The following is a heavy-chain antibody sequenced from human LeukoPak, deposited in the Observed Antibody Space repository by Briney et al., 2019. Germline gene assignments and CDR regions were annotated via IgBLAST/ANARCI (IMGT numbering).Heavy chain of an antibody. V-gene: IGHV4-59*01. CDR1: GGSISSYY. D-gene: IGHD4/OR15-4a*01. Sequence: SETLSLTCTVSGGSISSYYWSWIRQSPGKGLECIGYIHYTGSTNYNPSLRSRVTMSVDTSKNQFSLRLSSVTAADTAVYYCARMGAIAGASANPDHWGQGTLVTVSS. CDR3: ARMGAIAGASANPDH. J-gene: IGHJ4*02. CDR2: IHYTGST.